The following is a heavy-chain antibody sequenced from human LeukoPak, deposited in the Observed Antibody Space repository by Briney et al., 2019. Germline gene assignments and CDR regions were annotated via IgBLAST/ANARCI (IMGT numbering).Heavy chain of an antibody. V-gene: IGHV3-33*01. CDR2: IWYDRSNI. CDR3: TRAPEIDY. CDR1: GFTFSSYG. Sequence: GASVKLSCAASGFTFSSYGMHWVRQAPGQGLESVPCIWYDRSNIQYADSVNGGFTVSRDNSKNTLSLQMNSLRAEHTAVYYCTRAPEIDYWGQGPLVSVSS. J-gene: IGHJ4*02.